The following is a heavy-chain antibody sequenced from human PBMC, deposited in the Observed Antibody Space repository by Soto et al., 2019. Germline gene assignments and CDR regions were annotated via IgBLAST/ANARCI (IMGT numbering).Heavy chain of an antibody. J-gene: IGHJ6*02. CDR3: ARDGRVYSSSSYYGLDV. D-gene: IGHD6-13*01. V-gene: IGHV3-30-3*01. Sequence: GGSLRLSCAASGFTFSSYAMHWVRQAPGKGLEWVAVISYDGSNKYYADSVKGRFTISRDNSENTLYLQMNSLRAEDTAVYYCARDGRVYSSSSYYGLDVWGQGTTVTVSS. CDR2: ISYDGSNK. CDR1: GFTFSSYA.